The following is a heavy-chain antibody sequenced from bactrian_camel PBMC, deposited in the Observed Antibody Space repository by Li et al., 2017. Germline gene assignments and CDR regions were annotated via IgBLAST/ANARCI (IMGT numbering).Heavy chain of an antibody. CDR3: AADPQWRHLMANYNY. Sequence: HVQLVESGGGSVQAGGSLRLSCEAPGYTYDTYCMGWFRQFPGKDREGVAAIHRDGRTKHGDRVKGRFTISKDNSERILYLQMDSLKPEDTATYYCAADPQWRHLMANYNYWGQGTQVTVS. J-gene: IGHJ4*01. D-gene: IGHD7*01. V-gene: IGHV3S55*01. CDR2: IHRDGRT. CDR1: GYTYDTYC.